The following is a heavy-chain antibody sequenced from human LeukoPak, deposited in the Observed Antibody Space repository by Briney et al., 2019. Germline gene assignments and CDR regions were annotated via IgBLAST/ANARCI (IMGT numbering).Heavy chain of an antibody. CDR2: INPSGDNT. V-gene: IGHV1-46*01. CDR1: GYTFTNNF. J-gene: IGHJ5*02. Sequence: ASVKVSCKASGYTFTNNFMHWVRQSPGQGLEWMGIINPSGDNTWYAQKFQGRVTMTRDMATSTDYMEVSSLRSEDTAVYYCARDNSVGDSAWWFDPWGQGTLVTVSS. CDR3: ARDNSVGDSAWWFDP. D-gene: IGHD3-16*01.